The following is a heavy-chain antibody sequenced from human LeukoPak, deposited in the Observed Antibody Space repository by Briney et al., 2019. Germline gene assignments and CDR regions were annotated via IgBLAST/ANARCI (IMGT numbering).Heavy chain of an antibody. J-gene: IGHJ6*03. CDR2: IYISGST. CDR3: ARIPGYSYGYAIYYYYYMDV. CDR1: GGSISSYY. Sequence: PSETLSLTCTVSGGSISSYYWSWIRQPAGKGLEWIGRIYISGSTNYNPSLKSRVTISVDTSKNQFSLKLSSVTAADTAVYYCARIPGYSYGYAIYYYYYMDVWGKGTTVTVSS. V-gene: IGHV4-4*07. D-gene: IGHD5-18*01.